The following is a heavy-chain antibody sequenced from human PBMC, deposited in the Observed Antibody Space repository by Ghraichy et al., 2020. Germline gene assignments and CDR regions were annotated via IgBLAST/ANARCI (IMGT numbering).Heavy chain of an antibody. D-gene: IGHD1-26*01. CDR1: GGPISAYY. J-gene: IGHJ4*02. CDR3: ARRGNYARAFLDY. Sequence: SETLSFTCSVSGGPISAYYWNWPRQSPGKGLEWIANIHHSGTPNYNYSLKTRVTISLDTSKNQFSLKLSSVTAADTAVYYCARRGNYARAFLDYWGQGLLVTV. V-gene: IGHV4-59*08. CDR2: IHHSGTP.